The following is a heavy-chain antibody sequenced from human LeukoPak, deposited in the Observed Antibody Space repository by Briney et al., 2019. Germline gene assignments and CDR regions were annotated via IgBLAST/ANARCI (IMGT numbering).Heavy chain of an antibody. CDR1: GFTFSSYA. CDR3: AKDVLLWFGERDAFDI. CDR2: ISGSGGST. V-gene: IGHV3-23*01. J-gene: IGHJ3*02. Sequence: PGGSLRLSCAASGFTFSSYAMSWVRQAPGKGLEWVSAISGSGGSTYYADSVKGRFTISRDNSKSTLYLQMNSLRAEDTAVYYCAKDVLLWFGERDAFDIWGQGTMVTVSS. D-gene: IGHD3-10*01.